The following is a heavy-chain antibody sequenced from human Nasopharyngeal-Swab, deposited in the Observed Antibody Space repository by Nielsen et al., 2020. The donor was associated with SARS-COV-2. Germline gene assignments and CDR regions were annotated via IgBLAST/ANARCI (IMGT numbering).Heavy chain of an antibody. J-gene: IGHJ3*02. CDR2: IIPISGTA. D-gene: IGHD4-17*01. V-gene: IGHV1-69*06. CDR1: GDTIISYA. CDR3: ARDSGRRRNDYGNSRHAFDI. Sequence: SVKVSCKDSGDTIISYAYSWVRQAPGQGLEWGGGIIPISGTANYAQKFQGRVTITADKPTSTAYMDLTSLRSDDTAVYYCARDSGRRRNDYGNSRHAFDIWGQGTLVTVSS.